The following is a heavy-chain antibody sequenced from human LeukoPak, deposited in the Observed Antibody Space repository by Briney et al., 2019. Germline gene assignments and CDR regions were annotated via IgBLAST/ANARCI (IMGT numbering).Heavy chain of an antibody. CDR2: IYTSGST. V-gene: IGHV4-61*02. CDR3: ARSIVATINYYFDY. D-gene: IGHD5-12*01. CDR1: GGSVSSGSYY. Sequence: SSETLSLTCTVSGGSVSSGSYYWSWIRQPAGKGLEWIGRIYTSGSTNYNPSLKSRVTISVDTSKNQFSLKLSSVTAADTAVYYCARSIVATINYYFDYWGQGTLVTVSS. J-gene: IGHJ4*02.